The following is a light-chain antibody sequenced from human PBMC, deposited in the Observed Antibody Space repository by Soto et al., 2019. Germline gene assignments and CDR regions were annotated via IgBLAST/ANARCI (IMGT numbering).Light chain of an antibody. V-gene: IGKV3-11*01. CDR1: QSVSSY. Sequence: EIVLTQSPATLSLSPGERATLSCRASQSVSSYLAWYQQKPGQAPRLLIYDASNRATGIPARFSGSGSGTDFPLTISSLEPEDFTVYSCKQRSNWPRGTFGQGTKLEIK. J-gene: IGKJ2*02. CDR2: DAS. CDR3: KQRSNWPRGT.